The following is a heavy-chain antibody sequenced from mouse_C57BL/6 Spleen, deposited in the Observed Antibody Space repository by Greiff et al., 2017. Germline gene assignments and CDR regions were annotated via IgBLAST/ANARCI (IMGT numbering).Heavy chain of an antibody. CDR3: ARVSSGYFDY. D-gene: IGHD3-2*02. CDR2: IDPSDSYT. Sequence: QVQLQQPGAELVKPGASVKLSCKASGYTFTSYWMQWVKQRPGQGLEWIGEIDPSDSYTNYNQKFKGKAPLTVDTSSSTAYMQLSSLTSEDSAVYYCARVSSGYFDYWGQGTTLTVSS. J-gene: IGHJ2*01. CDR1: GYTFTSYW. V-gene: IGHV1-50*01.